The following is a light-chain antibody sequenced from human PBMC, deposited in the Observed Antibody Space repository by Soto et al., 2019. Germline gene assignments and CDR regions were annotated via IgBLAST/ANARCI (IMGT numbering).Light chain of an antibody. J-gene: IGKJ5*01. CDR1: QSVSSY. CDR3: QQRSNWPIT. V-gene: IGKV3-11*01. Sequence: EIVLTQSPATLSLSPGERATLSCRASQSVSSYLAWYQQTPGQAPRLLIYDASNRATGIPARFSGSGSGTDFTLTISSLEPEDFAVYYCQQRSNWPITFGQGTRLE. CDR2: DAS.